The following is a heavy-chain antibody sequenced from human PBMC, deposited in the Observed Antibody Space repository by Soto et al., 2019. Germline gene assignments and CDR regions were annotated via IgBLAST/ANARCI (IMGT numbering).Heavy chain of an antibody. Sequence: QVHLLLQSGAEVKKPGSSVKVSCKASGGTPSNSAISWVRQAPGQGLEWMGGIIPVFGLVKYAQNFQGRDTSPADESTNTAYMELSSLRPEDTAVYYCAGGRIVVVGSRAYYGMDVWGQGTTVTVSS. CDR3: AGGRIVVVGSRAYYGMDV. V-gene: IGHV1-69*01. CDR2: IIPVFGLV. D-gene: IGHD3-22*01. J-gene: IGHJ6*02. CDR1: GGTPSNSA.